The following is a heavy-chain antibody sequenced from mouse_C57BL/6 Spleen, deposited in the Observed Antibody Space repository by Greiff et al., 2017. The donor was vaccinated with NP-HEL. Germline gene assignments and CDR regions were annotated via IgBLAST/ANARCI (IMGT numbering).Heavy chain of an antibody. CDR3: AREGIYYGSSSLYAMDY. D-gene: IGHD1-1*01. CDR2: IHPNSGST. J-gene: IGHJ4*01. Sequence: QVQLQQSGAELVKPGASVKLSCKASGYTFTSYWMHWVKQRPGQGLEWIGMIHPNSGSTNYNEKFKSKATLTVDKSSSTAYMQLSSLTSEDSAVYYCAREGIYYGSSSLYAMDYWGQGTSVTVSS. V-gene: IGHV1-64*01. CDR1: GYTFTSYW.